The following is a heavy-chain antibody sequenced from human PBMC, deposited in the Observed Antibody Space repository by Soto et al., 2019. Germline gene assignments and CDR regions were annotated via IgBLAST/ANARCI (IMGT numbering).Heavy chain of an antibody. Sequence: QVQLVQSGAEVKKPGSSVKVSCKASGGTFSSYAISWVRQAPGQGLEWMGGIIPIFGTANYAQKFQGRVTITADESTSTAYMELSSLRSEDTAVYYCARCQHGRTVTTFLYYFDYWGQGTLVTVSS. CDR1: GGTFSSYA. CDR3: ARCQHGRTVTTFLYYFDY. CDR2: IIPIFGTA. V-gene: IGHV1-69*12. D-gene: IGHD4-17*01. J-gene: IGHJ4*02.